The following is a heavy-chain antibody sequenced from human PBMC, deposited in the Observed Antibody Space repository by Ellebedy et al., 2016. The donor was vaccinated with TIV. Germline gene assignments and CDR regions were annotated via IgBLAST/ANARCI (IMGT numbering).Heavy chain of an antibody. J-gene: IGHJ4*02. CDR3: ARGLSYGGSHY. V-gene: IGHV1-18*01. Sequence: ASVKVSCKASGYTFTNYGISWVRQAPGQGLEWMGWINPYNGNTDFAQNLQGRVTMTTDTSTSTAYMELWNLRSDDTAVYYCARGLSYGGSHYWGQGTLVTVSS. CDR2: INPYNGNT. CDR1: GYTFTNYG. D-gene: IGHD4-23*01.